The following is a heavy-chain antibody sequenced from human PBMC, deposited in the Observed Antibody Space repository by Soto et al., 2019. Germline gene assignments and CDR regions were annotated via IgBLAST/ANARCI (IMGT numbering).Heavy chain of an antibody. D-gene: IGHD5-12*01. J-gene: IGHJ3*02. CDR3: ARARLRAVYAFDI. Sequence: SETLSLTCTVSGGSVSSGAYYWTWIRQRPGKGLEWIGYIYYSGSTYYSPSLKSRLSISLDTSKNQFSLRLSSVTAADTAMYYCARARLRAVYAFDIWGQGTMVTV. CDR1: GGSVSSGAYY. CDR2: IYYSGST. V-gene: IGHV4-31*03.